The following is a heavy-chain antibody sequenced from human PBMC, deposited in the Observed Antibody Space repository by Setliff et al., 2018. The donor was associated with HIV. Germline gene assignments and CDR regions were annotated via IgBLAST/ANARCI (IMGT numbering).Heavy chain of an antibody. J-gene: IGHJ3*02. V-gene: IGHV4-34*01. CDR2: INHSGIT. D-gene: IGHD3-22*01. Sequence: NPSETLSLTCAVYGGSFSGYYWSWIRQPPGKGLEWIGEINHSGITNYNPSLKSRVTISVDTSKNQFSLKLSSVAAADTAVYYCARGLTVHDNFDIWGQGTMVTVSS. CDR1: GGSFSGYY. CDR3: ARGLTVHDNFDI.